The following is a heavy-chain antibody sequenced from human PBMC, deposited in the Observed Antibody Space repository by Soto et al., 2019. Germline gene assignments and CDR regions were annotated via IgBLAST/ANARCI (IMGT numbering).Heavy chain of an antibody. D-gene: IGHD3-3*01. CDR3: ARSLRNDFFDY. Sequence: PSETLSLTCTVSGGSISRCFWTWIRQPPGKGLEFIGHIFFTGSTSYNPSLKSRVSISLDTSKSQVSLKLSSVTAADTAVYYCARSLRNDFFDYWGQGTLVTVSS. J-gene: IGHJ4*02. CDR1: GGSISRCF. V-gene: IGHV4-59*01. CDR2: IFFTGST.